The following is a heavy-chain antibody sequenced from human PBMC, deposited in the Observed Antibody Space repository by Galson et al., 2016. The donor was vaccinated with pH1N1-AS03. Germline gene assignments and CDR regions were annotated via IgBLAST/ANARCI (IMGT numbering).Heavy chain of an antibody. D-gene: IGHD6-13*01. CDR1: GFTFRSNG. J-gene: IGHJ3*01. CDR2: VNTRGDTI. Sequence: SLRLSCAAPGFTFRSNGMSWVRQARGKGLEWVAFVNTRGDTIHYADSLKGRFTISRGNAKNGLYLQMNSLRAEDSGLYYCVRTWLTNSFDFWGQGTLVTVSS. CDR3: VRTWLTNSFDF. V-gene: IGHV3-48*03.